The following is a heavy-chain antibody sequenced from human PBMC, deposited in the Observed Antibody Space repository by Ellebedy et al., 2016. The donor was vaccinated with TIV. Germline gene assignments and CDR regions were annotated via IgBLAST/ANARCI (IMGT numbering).Heavy chain of an antibody. D-gene: IGHD1-14*01. V-gene: IGHV4-4*02. Sequence: SETLSLTXAVSGGSISTSNWWSWVRQPPGKGLEWIGRIFMSGSTTYNPSLKNRVTMSVDASTTQLSLNLSSVTAADTAVYFCARLRQSRDRSHWYFDLWGRGTLVTVSS. J-gene: IGHJ2*01. CDR1: GGSISTSNW. CDR3: ARLRQSRDRSHWYFDL. CDR2: IFMSGST.